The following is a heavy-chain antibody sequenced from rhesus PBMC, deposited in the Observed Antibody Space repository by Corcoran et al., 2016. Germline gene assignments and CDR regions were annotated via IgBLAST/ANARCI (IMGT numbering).Heavy chain of an antibody. CDR2: FDPEDGEA. Sequence: EVQLVQSGAEVKKPGASVKISCKASGYTFTDYYLHWVRQAPGKGLEWMGRFDPEDGEAIHAQQFQDRVTITADTSTNTAYMELSSLRSEDTAVYYCATDQGGRTTGGKSIWYFDLWGPGTPITISS. J-gene: IGHJ2*01. CDR1: GYTFTDYY. CDR3: ATDQGGRTTGGKSIWYFDL. D-gene: IGHD1-44*01. V-gene: IGHV1-111*02.